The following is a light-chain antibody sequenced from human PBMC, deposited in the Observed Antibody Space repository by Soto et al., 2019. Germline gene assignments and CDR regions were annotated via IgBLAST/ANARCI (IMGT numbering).Light chain of an antibody. CDR3: QQYGSSRFT. CDR2: GAS. V-gene: IGKV3-20*01. CDR1: QSVTSSY. Sequence: DIGLTQSPGTLSLSPGERATLSCRASQSVTSSYLAWYHQRPGQAPRLLSYGASTRATGIPDRFSGSGSGTDFTLTISRLEPEDFALYYCQQYGSSRFTFGQGTNLEI. J-gene: IGKJ2*01.